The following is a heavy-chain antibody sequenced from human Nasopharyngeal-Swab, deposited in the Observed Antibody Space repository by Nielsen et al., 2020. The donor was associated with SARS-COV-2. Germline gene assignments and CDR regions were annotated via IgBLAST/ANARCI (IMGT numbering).Heavy chain of an antibody. CDR2: ISWNSGSI. J-gene: IGHJ5*02. CDR1: GFTFDDYA. V-gene: IGHV3-9*01. Sequence: SLKTSCAASGFTFDDYAMHWVRHAPGKGLEWVSGISWNSGSIGYADSVKGRFTISRDNAKNSLYLQMNSLRAEDTALYYCAKDYHYDFGTNWFDPWGQGTLVTVSS. CDR3: AKDYHYDFGTNWFDP. D-gene: IGHD3-3*01.